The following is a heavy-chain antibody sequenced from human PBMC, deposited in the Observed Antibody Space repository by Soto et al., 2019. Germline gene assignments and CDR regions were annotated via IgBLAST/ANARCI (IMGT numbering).Heavy chain of an antibody. CDR3: ARGHGYCSGGSCYSRFDP. V-gene: IGHV4-30-4*01. D-gene: IGHD2-15*01. CDR2: IYYSGST. J-gene: IGHJ5*02. Sequence: QVQLQESGPGLVKPSQTLSLTCTVSGGSISSGDYYWSWIRQPPGKGLEWIGYIYYSGSTYYNPSLKSRVTISVDTSKNQFSLKLSSVTAADTAVYYCARGHGYCSGGSCYSRFDPWGQGTLVTVSS. CDR1: GGSISSGDYY.